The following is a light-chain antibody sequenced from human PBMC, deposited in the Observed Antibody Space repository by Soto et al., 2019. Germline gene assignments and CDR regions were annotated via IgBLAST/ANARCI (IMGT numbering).Light chain of an antibody. V-gene: IGLV2-8*01. CDR3: TSYADSNIFV. J-gene: IGLJ1*01. CDR1: SSDVGHYNY. Sequence: QSVLTQPPSASGSPGQSVTISCAGTSSDVGHYNYVSWYQHHPGKAPKLMIFEVTKRPSGVPDRFSGSKSGNTASLTVSGLQADYVADYYCTSYADSNIFVFGTGTNVTVL. CDR2: EVT.